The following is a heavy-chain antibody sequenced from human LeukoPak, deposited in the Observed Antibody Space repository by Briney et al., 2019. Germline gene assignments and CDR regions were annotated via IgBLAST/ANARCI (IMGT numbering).Heavy chain of an antibody. Sequence: PGRSLRLSCAASGFTFSSYAMHWVRQAPGKGLEWVAVISYDGSNKYYADSVKGRFTISRDNSKNTLYLQMNSLRAEDTAVYYCARDPGIAVAGDYYYYMDVWGKGTTVTVSS. J-gene: IGHJ6*03. CDR3: ARDPGIAVAGDYYYYMDV. CDR2: ISYDGSNK. CDR1: GFTFSSYA. V-gene: IGHV3-30-3*01. D-gene: IGHD6-19*01.